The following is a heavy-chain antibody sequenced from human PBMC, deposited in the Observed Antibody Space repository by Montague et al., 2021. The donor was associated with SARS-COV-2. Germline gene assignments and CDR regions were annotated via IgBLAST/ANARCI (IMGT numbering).Heavy chain of an antibody. CDR2: IYASGNN. CDR1: GGSISNYY. Sequence: SETLSLTCTVSGGSISNYYWSWIRQPAGKGLEWIGRIYASGNNNYNPSLRSRVTMSIDTPKNQFSLKLSSVTAADTAVYYCARGSPRSYYYESGSYTWGGYGMAVWGQGTTVTVSS. V-gene: IGHV4-4*07. J-gene: IGHJ6*02. D-gene: IGHD3-10*01. CDR3: ARGSPRSYYYESGSYTWGGYGMAV.